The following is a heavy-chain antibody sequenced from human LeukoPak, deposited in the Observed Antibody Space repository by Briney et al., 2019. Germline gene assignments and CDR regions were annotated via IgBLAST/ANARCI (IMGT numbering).Heavy chain of an antibody. CDR2: IDNNGRA. V-gene: IGHV4-39*07. CDR1: GDSISSSSYY. Sequence: SETLSLTCTVSGDSISSSSYYWGWIRQPPGKGLEWIGSIDNNGRASYKPSLQSRVTISVDTSKNQFSLKLSSVTAADTAVYYCARAGSRDIVVVSGATNYYYGMDVWGQGTTVTVSS. D-gene: IGHD2-2*01. CDR3: ARAGSRDIVVVSGATNYYYGMDV. J-gene: IGHJ6*02.